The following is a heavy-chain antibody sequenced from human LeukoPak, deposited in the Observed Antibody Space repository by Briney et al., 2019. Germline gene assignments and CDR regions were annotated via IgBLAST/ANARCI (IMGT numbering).Heavy chain of an antibody. CDR2: IFYSGST. CDR3: AREASGYYGGGYFDY. V-gene: IGHV4-39*07. Sequence: SSETLSLTCTVSGGSISTSSYYWGWVRQPPGKGLEWIGNIFYSGSTYYSPSLKSRVTISLDTSRNQFSLKLNSVTAADTAVCYCAREASGYYGGGYFDYWGQGTLVTVSS. CDR1: GGSISTSSYY. D-gene: IGHD3-22*01. J-gene: IGHJ4*02.